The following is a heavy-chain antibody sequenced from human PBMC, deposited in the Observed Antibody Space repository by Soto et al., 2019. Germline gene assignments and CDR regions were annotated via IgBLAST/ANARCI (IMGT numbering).Heavy chain of an antibody. J-gene: IGHJ4*02. Sequence: QVQLQESGPGLVKPSQTLSLTCTVSGGSISSGDYYWSWIRQPPGKGLEWIGYIYYSGSTYYNPSHKRRVTIXXDXSXXPFSLKLSSVAAADTAVYYCARYRCSGGSCYRFDYWGQGTLVTVSS. CDR1: GGSISSGDYY. CDR2: IYYSGST. V-gene: IGHV4-30-4*01. CDR3: ARYRCSGGSCYRFDY. D-gene: IGHD2-15*01.